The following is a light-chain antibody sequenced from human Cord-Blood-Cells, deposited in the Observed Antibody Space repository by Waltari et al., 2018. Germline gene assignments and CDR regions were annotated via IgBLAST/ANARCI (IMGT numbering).Light chain of an antibody. CDR1: QSISSW. CDR3: QQYNSYWT. Sequence: IQMTPYPSTLSASVGDRVTITCRASQSISSWLAWYQQKPGKAPKLLIYDASSLESGVPSRFSGSGSGTEFTLTSSSLQPDDFATYYCQQYNSYWTFGQGTKVEIK. V-gene: IGKV1-5*01. J-gene: IGKJ1*01. CDR2: DAS.